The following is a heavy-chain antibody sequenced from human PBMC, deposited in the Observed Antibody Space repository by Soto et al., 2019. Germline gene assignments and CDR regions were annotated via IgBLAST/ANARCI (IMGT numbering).Heavy chain of an antibody. CDR1: GGSISSSSYY. J-gene: IGHJ4*02. CDR2: IYYSGST. D-gene: IGHD6-19*01. CDR3: ARHAYRSGWPDPFDY. V-gene: IGHV4-39*01. Sequence: QLQLQESGPGLVKPSETLSLTCTVSGGSISSSSYYWGWIRQPPGKGLEWIGSIYYSGSTYYNPSLKSRVTISVDTCKNQCSLKLSSVTAADTALYYCARHAYRSGWPDPFDYWGQGTLVTVSS.